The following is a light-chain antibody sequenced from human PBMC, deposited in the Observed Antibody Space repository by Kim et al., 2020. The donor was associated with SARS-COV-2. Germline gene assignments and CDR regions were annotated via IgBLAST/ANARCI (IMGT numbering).Light chain of an antibody. Sequence: QPVLTQPPSASASLGASVTLTCTLSSGHSNYKVDWYQQRPGKGPRFVMRVGTGGIVGSKGDGIPDRFSVLGSGLNRYLTIKNIQEEDESDYHCGADHGSGSNFVLVFGGGTQLTVL. CDR1: SGHSNYK. V-gene: IGLV9-49*01. CDR2: VGTGGIVG. CDR3: GADHGSGSNFVLV. J-gene: IGLJ3*02.